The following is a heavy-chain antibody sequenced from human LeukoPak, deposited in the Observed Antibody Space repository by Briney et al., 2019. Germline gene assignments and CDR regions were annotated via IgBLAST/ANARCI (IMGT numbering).Heavy chain of an antibody. CDR1: GFTFSSYS. Sequence: GGSLRLSCAVSGFTFSSYSMSWVRQAPGKGLEWVANIKEDGSDKNYVDSVKGRFTISRDNAKNSLFLQMNSLRAEDTAVYYCARSIAAAGDYWGQGTLVTVSS. J-gene: IGHJ4*02. V-gene: IGHV3-7*03. CDR2: IKEDGSDK. D-gene: IGHD6-13*01. CDR3: ARSIAAAGDY.